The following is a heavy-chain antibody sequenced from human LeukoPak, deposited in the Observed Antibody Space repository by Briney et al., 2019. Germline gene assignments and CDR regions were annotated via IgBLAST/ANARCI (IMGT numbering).Heavy chain of an antibody. D-gene: IGHD4-23*01. CDR3: ARRMRKGGNYPHYFDY. CDR1: GGSFSGYY. Sequence: SETLSLTCAVYGGSFSGYYWSWIRQPPGKGLEWIGEINHSGSTNYNPSLKSRVTISVDTSKNQFSLKLSSVTAADTAVYYCARRMRKGGNYPHYFDYWGQGTLVTVSS. CDR2: INHSGST. J-gene: IGHJ4*02. V-gene: IGHV4-34*01.